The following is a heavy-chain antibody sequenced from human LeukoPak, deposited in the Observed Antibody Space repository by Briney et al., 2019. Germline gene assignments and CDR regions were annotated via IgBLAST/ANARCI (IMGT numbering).Heavy chain of an antibody. V-gene: IGHV3-30*02. D-gene: IGHD4-11*01. Sequence: GGSLRLSCAASGFTFSSYGMHWVRQAPGKGLEWVAFIRYDGSNEYYADSVKGRFTISRDNSKNTLYLQMNSLRAEDTAVYYCAKDTMRTTYYFDYWGQGTLVTVSS. CDR3: AKDTMRTTYYFDY. J-gene: IGHJ4*02. CDR1: GFTFSSYG. CDR2: IRYDGSNE.